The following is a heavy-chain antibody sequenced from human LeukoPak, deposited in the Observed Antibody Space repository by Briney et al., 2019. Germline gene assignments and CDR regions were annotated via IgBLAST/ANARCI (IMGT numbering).Heavy chain of an antibody. V-gene: IGHV3-23*01. D-gene: IGHD2-21*01. CDR1: GFSFSSYV. CDR3: ARNRVGCGCNDC. CDR2: IDAGHTT. J-gene: IGHJ4*02. Sequence: PGGSLRLSCVASGFSFSSYVMRWVRQAPGKGLEWVSSIDAGHTTYYAASVKGRFTISRDNSKNTIYLQLSNLRADDTAVYYCARNRVGCGCNDCWGQGTLVTVSS.